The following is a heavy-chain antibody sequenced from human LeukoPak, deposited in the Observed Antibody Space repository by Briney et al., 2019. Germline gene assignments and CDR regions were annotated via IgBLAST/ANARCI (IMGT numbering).Heavy chain of an antibody. V-gene: IGHV3-11*01. CDR2: ISSGGSTI. CDR3: ARHSVVATYDY. D-gene: IGHD2-15*01. CDR1: GFTFSVYY. J-gene: IGHJ4*02. Sequence: PGGSLRLSCAAFGFTFSVYYMSWIRQAPGKGLEWVSCISSGGSTIYYADSVKGRFTISRDNAKNSLYLQMNSLRAEDTAVYYCARHSVVATYDYWGQGTLVIVSS.